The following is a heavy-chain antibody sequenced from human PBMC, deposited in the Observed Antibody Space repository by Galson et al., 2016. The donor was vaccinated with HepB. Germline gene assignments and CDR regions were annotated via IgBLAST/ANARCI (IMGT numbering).Heavy chain of an antibody. CDR1: GFNFRSYW. D-gene: IGHD6-19*01. J-gene: IGHJ4*02. Sequence: SLRLSCAASGFNFRSYWMHWVRQVPGKGLVWVSRISSDETYIIYADSVKGRFTVSRDNAKNTLFLEMSSLRAEDTAVYYCARDQTVAGPSCIDYWGQGTLVTVSS. V-gene: IGHV3-74*01. CDR3: ARDQTVAGPSCIDY. CDR2: ISSDETYI.